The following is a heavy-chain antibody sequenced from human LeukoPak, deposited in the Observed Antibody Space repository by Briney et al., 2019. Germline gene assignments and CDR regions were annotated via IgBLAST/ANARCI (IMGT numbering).Heavy chain of an antibody. J-gene: IGHJ4*02. V-gene: IGHV3-15*01. CDR2: IKSKTDGGTT. D-gene: IGHD2-2*01. CDR1: GFTFSNAW. Sequence: GGSLRLSCAASGFTFSNAWMSWVRQAPGKGLEWVGRIKSKTDGGTTDYAAPVKGRFTISRDDSKNTLYLQINSLKTEDTAVYYCTTDQRYCSSTSCYYFDYGGQGTLVTVSS. CDR3: TTDQRYCSSTSCYYFDY.